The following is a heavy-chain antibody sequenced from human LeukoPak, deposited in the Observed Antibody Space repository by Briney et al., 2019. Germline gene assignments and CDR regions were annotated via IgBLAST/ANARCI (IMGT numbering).Heavy chain of an antibody. Sequence: SETLSLTCAVYGGSFSGYYWSWIRQPPGKGLEWIGEINHSGSTNYNPSLKSRVTISVDTSMNQFSLKLSSVTAADTAVYYCARKRYFDWLLPSNWFDPWGQGTLVTVSS. V-gene: IGHV4-34*01. J-gene: IGHJ5*02. CDR2: INHSGST. CDR1: GGSFSGYY. CDR3: ARKRYFDWLLPSNWFDP. D-gene: IGHD3-9*01.